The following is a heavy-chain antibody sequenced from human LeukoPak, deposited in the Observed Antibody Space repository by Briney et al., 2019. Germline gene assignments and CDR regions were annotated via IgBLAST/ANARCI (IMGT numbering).Heavy chain of an antibody. D-gene: IGHD3-22*01. CDR1: GGSISSGGYY. Sequence: PSETLSLTCTVSGGSISSGGYYWSWIRQHPGKGLEWIGYIYYSGSTCYNPSLKSRVTISVDTSKNQFSLKLSSVTAADTAVYYCATGLLLSRTLDYWGQGTLVTVSS. CDR2: IYYSGST. CDR3: ATGLLLSRTLDY. V-gene: IGHV4-31*03. J-gene: IGHJ4*02.